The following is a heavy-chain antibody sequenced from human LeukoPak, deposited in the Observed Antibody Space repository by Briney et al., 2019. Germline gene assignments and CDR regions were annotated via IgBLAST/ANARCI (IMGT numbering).Heavy chain of an antibody. Sequence: ASVKVSCKASGYTFTSYAMNWVRQAPGQGLEWMGIINPSGGSTSYAQKFQGRVTMTRDTSTSTVYMELSSLRSEDTAVYYCARVHGNWWFDPWGQGTLVTVSS. V-gene: IGHV1-46*01. CDR1: GYTFTSYA. CDR3: ARVHGNWWFDP. D-gene: IGHD2/OR15-2a*01. J-gene: IGHJ5*02. CDR2: INPSGGST.